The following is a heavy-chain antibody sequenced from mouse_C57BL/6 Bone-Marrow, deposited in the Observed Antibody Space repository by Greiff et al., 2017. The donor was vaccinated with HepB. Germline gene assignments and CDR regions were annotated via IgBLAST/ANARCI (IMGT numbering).Heavy chain of an antibody. V-gene: IGHV4-1*01. CDR3: ARPSTGTLFAY. J-gene: IGHJ3*01. CDR1: GIDFSRYW. CDR2: INPDSSTI. Sequence: EVKLLESGGGLVQPGGSLKLSCAASGIDFSRYWMSWVRRAPGKGLEWIGEINPDSSTINYAPSLKDKFIISRDNAKNTLYLQMCKVRSEDTALYYCARPSTGTLFAYWGQGTLVTVSA. D-gene: IGHD4-1*02.